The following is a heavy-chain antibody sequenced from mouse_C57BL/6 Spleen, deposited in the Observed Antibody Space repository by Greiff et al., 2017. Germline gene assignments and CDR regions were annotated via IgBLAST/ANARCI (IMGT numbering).Heavy chain of an antibody. CDR1: GYTFTSYW. Sequence: QVQLQQPGAELVKPGASVKLSCKASGYTFTSYWMHWVKQRPGRGLEWIGRIDPNSGGTKYNEKFKSKATLTVDKPSITAYMQLSSLTSEDSAVYYCARYPYYYGSSWCYFDYWGQGTTLTVSS. CDR2: IDPNSGGT. J-gene: IGHJ2*01. CDR3: ARYPYYYGSSWCYFDY. V-gene: IGHV1-72*01. D-gene: IGHD1-1*01.